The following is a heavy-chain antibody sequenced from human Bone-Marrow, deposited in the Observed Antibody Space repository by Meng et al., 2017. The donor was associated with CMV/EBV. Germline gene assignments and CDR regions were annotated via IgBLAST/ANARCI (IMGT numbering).Heavy chain of an antibody. J-gene: IGHJ4*02. CDR2: IYHSGST. CDR1: GYSISSGYY. CDR3: ARGGITGYCSSTSCYDDY. D-gene: IGHD2-2*01. Sequence: SETLSLTCTASGYSISSGYYWGWIRQPPGKGLEWIGSIYHSGSTYYNPSLKSRVTISVDTSKNQFSLKLSSVTAADTAVYYCARGGITGYCSSTSCYDDYWGQGTLVTVSS. V-gene: IGHV4-38-2*02.